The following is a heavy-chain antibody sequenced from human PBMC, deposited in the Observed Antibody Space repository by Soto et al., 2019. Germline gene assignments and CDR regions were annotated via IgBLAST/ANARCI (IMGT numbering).Heavy chain of an antibody. D-gene: IGHD6-13*01. J-gene: IGHJ6*02. CDR3: ARRGESGSWSSDYYFYMDV. Sequence: QVQLVQSGAEVKKPGSSVKVSCKASGGTFSSYAISWVRQAPGQGLEWMAGMIPVFGSTHYTKKFQGRVTVTADESTRTAYLEVSSLRSEATAVYYCARRGESGSWSSDYYFYMDVWGQGTTVIVSS. V-gene: IGHV1-69*01. CDR1: GGTFSSYA. CDR2: MIPVFGST.